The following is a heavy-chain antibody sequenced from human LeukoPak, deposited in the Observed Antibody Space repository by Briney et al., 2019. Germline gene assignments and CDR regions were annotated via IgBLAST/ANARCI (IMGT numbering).Heavy chain of an antibody. Sequence: GRSLRLSCAASGFTFSSYAMHWVRQAPGKGLEWVAVISYDGSNKYYADSVKGRFTISRDNSKNTLYLQMNSLRAEDTAVYYCAKGRFEYSSSPTYYYYGMDVWGQGTTVTVSS. CDR2: ISYDGSNK. D-gene: IGHD6-6*01. CDR3: AKGRFEYSSSPTYYYYGMDV. V-gene: IGHV3-30*04. J-gene: IGHJ6*02. CDR1: GFTFSSYA.